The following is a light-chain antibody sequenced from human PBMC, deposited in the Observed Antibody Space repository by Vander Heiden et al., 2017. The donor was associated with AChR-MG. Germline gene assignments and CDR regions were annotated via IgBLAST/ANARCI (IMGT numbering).Light chain of an antibody. CDR1: QGISNY. Sequence: IWISHPPSSLSASAGDRVTITCRASQGISNYLAWYQQKPGKAPKLLIYAASTLQSGVPSRFSGSGSGTDFTLTISCLQPEDFATYYCQQYYSDPRTFGEGTKVEIK. J-gene: IGKJ1*01. CDR2: AAS. CDR3: QQYYSDPRT. V-gene: IGKV1-8*01.